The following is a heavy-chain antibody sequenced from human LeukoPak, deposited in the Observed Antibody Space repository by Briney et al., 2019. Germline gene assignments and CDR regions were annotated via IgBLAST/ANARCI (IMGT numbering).Heavy chain of an antibody. J-gene: IGHJ3*01. V-gene: IGHV6-1*01. CDR1: GDSVVSNSTA. CDR2: TYYRSKWYT. CDR3: ARGGQGDGYSADEAFDL. D-gene: IGHD5-24*01. Sequence: SQTFSLTCVISGDSVVSNSTACNWIRQSPSRGLEWLGRTYYRSKWYTDYAVSVKSRITINPDTSKNQFSLQLNSVSPEDTAVYYCARGGQGDGYSADEAFDLWGQGTMVTVS.